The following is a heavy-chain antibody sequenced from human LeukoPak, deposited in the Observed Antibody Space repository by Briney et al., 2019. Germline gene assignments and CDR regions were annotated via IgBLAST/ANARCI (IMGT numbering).Heavy chain of an antibody. CDR3: ARDRRVGATWSVGAFDI. V-gene: IGHV3-48*03. D-gene: IGHD1-26*01. CDR2: ISSSGDSI. Sequence: GGSLRLPCAASGFSLTTYEMNWVRQAPGKGLEWVSYISSSGDSIYYADSVKGRFTISRDNAKNSLSLQMNSLRAEDRAIYYCARDRRVGATWSVGAFDIWGQGTTVTVSS. J-gene: IGHJ3*02. CDR1: GFSLTTYE.